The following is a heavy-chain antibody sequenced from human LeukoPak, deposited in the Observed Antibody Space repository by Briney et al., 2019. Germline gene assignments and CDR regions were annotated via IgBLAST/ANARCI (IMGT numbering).Heavy chain of an antibody. Sequence: GGSLRLSCAASGFTFSNAWMSWVRQAPGKGLEWVGRIKSKTDGGTTDYAAPVKGRFTISRDDSKNTLYLQMNSLKTEDTAVYYCTTDPWSVMAAAGVDYWGQGTLVTVSS. D-gene: IGHD6-13*01. V-gene: IGHV3-15*01. CDR1: GFTFSNAW. J-gene: IGHJ4*02. CDR2: IKSKTDGGTT. CDR3: TTDPWSVMAAAGVDY.